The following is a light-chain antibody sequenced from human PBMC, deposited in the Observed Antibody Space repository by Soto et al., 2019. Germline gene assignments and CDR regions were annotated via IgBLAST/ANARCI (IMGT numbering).Light chain of an antibody. CDR2: DVI. CDR3: CSYAGSYTFVV. CDR1: SSDVGGYNY. Sequence: QSALTQPRSVSGSPGQSVTISCTGTSSDVGGYNYVSWYQQHPGKAPKLMIYDVIERPSGVPDRFSGSKSGNTASLTISGLRVEDEADYYCCSYAGSYTFVVFGGGTKVTVL. V-gene: IGLV2-11*01. J-gene: IGLJ2*01.